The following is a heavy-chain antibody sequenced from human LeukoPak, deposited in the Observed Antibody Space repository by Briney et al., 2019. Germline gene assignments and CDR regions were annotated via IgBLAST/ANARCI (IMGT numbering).Heavy chain of an antibody. CDR1: GGSISSGGYY. CDR2: IYYNGST. Sequence: SETLSLTCTVSGGSISSGGYYWSWIRQHPGKGLEWIGYIYYNGSTYYNPPLKSRVTISVDTSKNQFSLKLSSVTAADTAVYYCARDGNGSGRGLDYWGQGTLVTVSS. D-gene: IGHD3-10*01. CDR3: ARDGNGSGRGLDY. J-gene: IGHJ4*02. V-gene: IGHV4-31*03.